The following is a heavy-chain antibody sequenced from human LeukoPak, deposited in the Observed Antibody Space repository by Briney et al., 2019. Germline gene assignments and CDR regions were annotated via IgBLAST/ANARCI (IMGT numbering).Heavy chain of an antibody. CDR2: IYYSGST. D-gene: IGHD3-3*01. Sequence: SETLSLTCTVSGGSISSYYWSWIRQPPGKGLEWIGYIYYSGSTNYNPSLKSRVTISVDTSKNQFSLKLSSVTAAETAVYYCARGVYDFWSGYSDSIIDHWRQGTLVTDSS. V-gene: IGHV4-59*01. CDR3: ARGVYDFWSGYSDSIIDH. CDR1: GGSISSYY. J-gene: IGHJ5*02.